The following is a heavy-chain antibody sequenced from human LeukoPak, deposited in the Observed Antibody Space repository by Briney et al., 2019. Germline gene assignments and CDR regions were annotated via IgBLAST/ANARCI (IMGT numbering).Heavy chain of an antibody. CDR1: GYTFTGYY. CDR3: AREHITSYGGNI. Sequence: GASVKVSCKTSGYTFTGYYMHWVQQAPGQGLEWMGWINPNSGGTNYAQKFQGRVTMTRDTSISTAYMELSRLRSDDTAVYYCAREHITSYGGNIWGQGTMVTVSS. D-gene: IGHD4-23*01. CDR2: INPNSGGT. J-gene: IGHJ3*02. V-gene: IGHV1-2*03.